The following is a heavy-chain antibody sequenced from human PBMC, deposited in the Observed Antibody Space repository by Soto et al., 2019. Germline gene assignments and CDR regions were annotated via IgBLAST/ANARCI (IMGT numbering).Heavy chain of an antibody. D-gene: IGHD2-15*01. CDR2: INHSGST. Sequence: SETLSLTCAVYGGSFSGYYWSWIRQPPGKGLEWIGEINHSGSTNYNPSLKSRVTISVDTSKNQFSLKLSSVTAADTAVYYCARGTVVVVAATPCFDYWGQGTRVTVSS. CDR3: ARGTVVVVAATPCFDY. CDR1: GGSFSGYY. J-gene: IGHJ4*02. V-gene: IGHV4-34*01.